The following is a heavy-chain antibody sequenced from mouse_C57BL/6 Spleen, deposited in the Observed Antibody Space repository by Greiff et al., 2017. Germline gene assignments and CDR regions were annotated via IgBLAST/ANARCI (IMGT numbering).Heavy chain of an antibody. D-gene: IGHD2-3*01. CDR1: GYTFTSYW. CDR3: ARNDGGFAY. J-gene: IGHJ3*01. Sequence: QVQLQQPGAELVKPGASVKLSCKASGYTFTSYWMQWVKQRPGQGLEWIGEIDPSDSYTNYNHKFKGKATLTVDTSSSTAYMQLSSLTSEDSAVYYCARNDGGFAYWGQGTLVTVSA. CDR2: IDPSDSYT. V-gene: IGHV1-50*01.